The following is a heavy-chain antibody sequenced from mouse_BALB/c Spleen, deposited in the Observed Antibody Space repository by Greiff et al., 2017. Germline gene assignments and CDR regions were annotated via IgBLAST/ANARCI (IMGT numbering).Heavy chain of an antibody. CDR3: AKTGTDYAMDY. J-gene: IGHJ4*01. CDR1: GYTFTDYA. D-gene: IGHD4-1*01. CDR2: ISTYYGDA. V-gene: IGHV1S137*01. Sequence: QVHVKQSGAELVRPGVSVKISCKGSGYTFTDYAMYWVKQSHAKSLEWIGVISTYYGDASYNQKFKGKATMTVDKSSSTAYMELARLTSEDSAIYYCAKTGTDYAMDYWGQGTSVTVSS.